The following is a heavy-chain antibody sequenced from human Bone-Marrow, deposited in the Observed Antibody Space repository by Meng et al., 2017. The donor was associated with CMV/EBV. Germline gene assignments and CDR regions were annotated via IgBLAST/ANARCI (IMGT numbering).Heavy chain of an antibody. V-gene: IGHV1-2*02. CDR1: GYTFTGYY. D-gene: IGHD1-14*01. CDR3: ARSYRKDDAFDI. J-gene: IGHJ3*02. CDR2: INPNSGGT. Sequence: SVKVSCKASGYTFTGYYMHWVRQAPGQGLEWMGWINPNSGGTNYAQKFQGRVTMTRDTSISTAYMELSRLRSDDTAVYYCARSYRKDDAFDIWCQGTMVTVSS.